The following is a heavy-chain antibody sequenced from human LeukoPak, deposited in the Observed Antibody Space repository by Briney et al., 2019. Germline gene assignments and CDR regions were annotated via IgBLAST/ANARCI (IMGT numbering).Heavy chain of an antibody. Sequence: GGSLRLSCAASGFTFSSYSMNWVRQAPGKGLEWVSSISTSSSYIYYADSVKGRFTISRDNARNSLYLQMNSLRAEDTAVYYCARVLGYCSGGSCRDAFDIWGQGTMVTVSS. CDR2: ISTSSSYI. V-gene: IGHV3-21*01. J-gene: IGHJ3*02. CDR3: ARVLGYCSGGSCRDAFDI. D-gene: IGHD2-15*01. CDR1: GFTFSSYS.